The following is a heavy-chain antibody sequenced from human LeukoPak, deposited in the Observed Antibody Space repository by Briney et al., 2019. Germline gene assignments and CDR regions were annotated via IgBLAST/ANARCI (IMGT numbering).Heavy chain of an antibody. D-gene: IGHD6-19*01. Sequence: GGSLRLSCAASGFTVSSNYMSWVRQAPWKGLEWVSVIYSSGSTYYADSVKGRFTISRDNSKNTLYLQMNSLRAEDTAVYYCAKGLRPIAVAGQDAFDIWGQGTMVTVSS. V-gene: IGHV3-53*01. CDR3: AKGLRPIAVAGQDAFDI. J-gene: IGHJ3*02. CDR1: GFTVSSNY. CDR2: IYSSGST.